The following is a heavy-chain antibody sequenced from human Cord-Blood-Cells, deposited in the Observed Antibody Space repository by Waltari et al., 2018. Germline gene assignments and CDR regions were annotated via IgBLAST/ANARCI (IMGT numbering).Heavy chain of an antibody. CDR3: ARDPGWYYYYYYGMDV. CDR1: GSTFRSSE. CDR2: ISSSGSTI. J-gene: IGHJ6*02. V-gene: IGHV3-48*03. Sequence: EVQLVESGGGLGQPGGYLRLSCSASGSTFRSSEVIWVRQPPGKGLEWVSSISSSGSTIYYADSVKGRFTISRDNAKNSLYLQMNSLRAEDTAVYYCARDPGWYYYYYYGMDVWGQGTTVTVSS. D-gene: IGHD6-19*01.